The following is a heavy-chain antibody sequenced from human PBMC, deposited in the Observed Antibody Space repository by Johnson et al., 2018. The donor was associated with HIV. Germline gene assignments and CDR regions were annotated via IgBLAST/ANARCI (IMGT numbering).Heavy chain of an antibody. V-gene: IGHV3-30-3*01. CDR1: GFTFGDYA. J-gene: IGHJ3*02. CDR2: ISYDGSNK. Sequence: QVQLVESGGGLVQPGRSLRLSCTASGFTFGDYAMSWVRQAPGKGLEWVAVISYDGSNKYYADSVKGRFTISRDNSKNTLYLQMNSLRAEDTAVYYCARDQKSGWPQSQDAVEIWGQGTMVTVSS. D-gene: IGHD6-19*01. CDR3: ARDQKSGWPQSQDAVEI.